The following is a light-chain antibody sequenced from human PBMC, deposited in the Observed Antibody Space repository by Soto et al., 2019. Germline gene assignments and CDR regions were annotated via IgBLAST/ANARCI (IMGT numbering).Light chain of an antibody. Sequence: DIQMTQSPSTLSASVGDRVTITCRASQSISTWLAWYQQKPRKAPKLLIYDASSLQSGVPSRFSGHGSGTDFTLTISSLQPDDFATYYCQQYNSYTTFGQGTKLEIK. CDR1: QSISTW. CDR3: QQYNSYTT. CDR2: DAS. J-gene: IGKJ2*01. V-gene: IGKV1-5*01.